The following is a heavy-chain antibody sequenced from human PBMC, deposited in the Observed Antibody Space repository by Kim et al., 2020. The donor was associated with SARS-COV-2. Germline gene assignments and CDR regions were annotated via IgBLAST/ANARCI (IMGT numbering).Heavy chain of an antibody. D-gene: IGHD6-19*01. Sequence: SETLSLTCTIAGGFIYRYYWSWIRQPPGKGLEWIGYIYDSGNTNDNPALKSRVSISVDTPKNQFSLKLSSVTAADTAVYDCARVGSGWAHFDHWGHGTLVTFSS. CDR2: IYDSGNT. V-gene: IGHV4-4*08. CDR1: GGFIYRYY. CDR3: ARVGSGWAHFDH. J-gene: IGHJ4*01.